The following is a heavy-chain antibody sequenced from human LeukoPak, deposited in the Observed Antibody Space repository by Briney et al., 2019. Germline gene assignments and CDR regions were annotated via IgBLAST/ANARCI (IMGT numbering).Heavy chain of an antibody. J-gene: IGHJ5*02. CDR2: ISYDGSNK. Sequence: PGGSLRLSCAASGFTFSSYGMHWVRQAPGKGLEWVAVISYDGSNKYYADSVKGRFTISRDNSKNTLYLQMNSLRAEDTAVYYCAKDIGTGGTGWFDPSGQGTLVTVSS. CDR3: AKDIGTGGTGWFDP. CDR1: GFTFSSYG. D-gene: IGHD1-26*01. V-gene: IGHV3-30*18.